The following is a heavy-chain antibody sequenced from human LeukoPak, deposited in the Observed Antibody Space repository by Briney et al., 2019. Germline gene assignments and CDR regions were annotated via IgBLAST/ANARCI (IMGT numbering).Heavy chain of an antibody. CDR2: IYSGGST. CDR1: GFTVSSNY. V-gene: IGHV3-53*01. J-gene: IGHJ6*02. Sequence: WGSLRLSCAASGFTVSSNYMSWVRQAPGKGLEWVSVIYSGGSTYYADSVKGRFTISRDNAKNTLFLQMNSLRAEDTAVYYCARRGTGHGMDVWGQGTTVIVSS. D-gene: IGHD1-1*01. CDR3: ARRGTGHGMDV.